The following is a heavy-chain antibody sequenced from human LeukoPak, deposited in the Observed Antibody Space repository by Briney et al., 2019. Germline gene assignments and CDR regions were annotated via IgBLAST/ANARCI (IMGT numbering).Heavy chain of an antibody. CDR1: GGSFSAFH. CDR3: ASRPFLYGFRTYFDN. Sequence: SETLSLTCAVYGGSFSAFHWNWIRRSPAKGLEWHGEMKQSGTPRYNPSLQSRVTISVDKSKNQFSLNVRSVTAADTAVYYCASRPFLYGFRTYFDNWAQGTLVTVSS. D-gene: IGHD3-10*01. V-gene: IGHV4-34*01. CDR2: MKQSGTP. J-gene: IGHJ4*02.